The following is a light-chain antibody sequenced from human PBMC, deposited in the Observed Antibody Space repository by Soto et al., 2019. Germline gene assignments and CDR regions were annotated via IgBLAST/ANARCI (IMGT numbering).Light chain of an antibody. Sequence: EIVLTQSPGTLSLSPGERATLSCRASQSVTSGYLAWYQQQPNQAPRLLIYGASYRATDIPDRFSGGGSGTDFTLTISRLEXXXFAVYYCQHYSSSPPAITFGQGTR. CDR3: QHYSSSPPAIT. J-gene: IGKJ5*01. V-gene: IGKV3-20*01. CDR2: GAS. CDR1: QSVTSGY.